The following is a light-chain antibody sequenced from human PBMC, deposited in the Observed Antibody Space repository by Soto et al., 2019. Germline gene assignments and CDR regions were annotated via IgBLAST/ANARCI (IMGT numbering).Light chain of an antibody. CDR3: QQHGSSGT. CDR1: QSVSSN. Sequence: EIVMTHSPGTLSVYPGEIVTFSCRASQSVSSNLAWYQQKPGQTPRLLIYGASTRATGIPDRFSGSGSGTDFTLTISRLEPEDFAVYNCQQHGSSGTFGQGTKVDIK. J-gene: IGKJ1*01. V-gene: IGKV3-20*01. CDR2: GAS.